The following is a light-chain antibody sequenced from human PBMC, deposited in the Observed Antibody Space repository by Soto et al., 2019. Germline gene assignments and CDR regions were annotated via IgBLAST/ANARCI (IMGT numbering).Light chain of an antibody. CDR3: QQSYSSLWT. V-gene: IGKV1-39*01. J-gene: IGKJ1*01. Sequence: DIQMTQYPSSLSASVADRVTITCRASQSIANFLNWYQQKPGKAPKLVIYGTSTLQSGVPSRFSGSGSGTDFTLTISRLQREDFATYYCQQSYSSLWTFGQGTKVDIK. CDR2: GTS. CDR1: QSIANF.